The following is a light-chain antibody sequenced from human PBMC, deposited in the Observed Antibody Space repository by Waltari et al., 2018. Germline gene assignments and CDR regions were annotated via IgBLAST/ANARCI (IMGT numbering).Light chain of an antibody. V-gene: IGKV3-15*01. CDR2: DAS. Sequence: EKVMTQSPVTLSVSPGERVTLSCWASQSVSTNLAWYQQSPGQAPRLIIYDASTRASDTPARFIGSGSGTEFTLTISSLQSEDFAVYYCQQYNDWYSFGQGTKLEMK. CDR3: QQYNDWYS. CDR1: QSVSTN. J-gene: IGKJ2*03.